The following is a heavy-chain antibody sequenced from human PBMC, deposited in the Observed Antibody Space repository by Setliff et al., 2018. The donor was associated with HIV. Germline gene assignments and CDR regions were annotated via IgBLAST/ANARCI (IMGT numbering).Heavy chain of an antibody. J-gene: IGHJ4*02. CDR2: IRYDAATK. CDR1: GFTFNNYG. D-gene: IGHD3-22*01. V-gene: IGHV3-30*02. Sequence: GGSLRLSCAASGFTFNNYGMHWVRQAPGKGLEWVAFIRYDAATKYYADSVEGRFTISRDNAKNTVYLQLTSLRAEDTAVYYCATDPYYYDSSGHFDSWGQGTLVTVSS. CDR3: ATDPYYYDSSGHFDS.